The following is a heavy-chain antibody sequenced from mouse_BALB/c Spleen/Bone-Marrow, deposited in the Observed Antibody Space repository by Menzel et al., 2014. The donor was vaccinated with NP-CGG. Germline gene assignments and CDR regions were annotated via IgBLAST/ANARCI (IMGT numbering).Heavy chain of an antibody. J-gene: IGHJ4*01. CDR1: GYTFTSYW. V-gene: IGHV1-7*01. Sequence: QVQLQQSGAELVKPGASVKMSCKAFGYTFTSYWMHWVKQRPGQGLEWIGYINSSNGYTEYNQNCKGKATFTVDKSSSTAYMQFNSLTAEDFAVYYCVRRGNPIVYYAMDYWDQRTS. CDR2: INSSNGYT. CDR3: VRRGNPIVYYAMDY.